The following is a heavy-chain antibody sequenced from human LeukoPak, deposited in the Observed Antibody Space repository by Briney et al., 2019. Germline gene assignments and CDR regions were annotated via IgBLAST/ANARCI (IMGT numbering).Heavy chain of an antibody. CDR3: ARWYSSGWAFDY. CDR1: GGTISSYY. V-gene: IGHV4-59*08. D-gene: IGHD6-19*01. J-gene: IGHJ4*02. CDR2: IHYSGST. Sequence: SETLSLTCTVSGGTISSYYWNWIRQPPGRGLEWIGYIHYSGSTKYNPSLKSRVTISVDTSKNQFSLKLSSVTAADTAVYYRARWYSSGWAFDYWGQGTLVTVSS.